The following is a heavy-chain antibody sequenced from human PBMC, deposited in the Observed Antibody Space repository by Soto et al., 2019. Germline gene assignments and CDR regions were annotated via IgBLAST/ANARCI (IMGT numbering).Heavy chain of an antibody. CDR3: SRDITVTPVY. D-gene: IGHD1-20*01. Sequence: WGSLRLSCAASGLIFSSYWMHWVRQAPGKGLVWVSRINNDGSDTTYADSVKGRFTVSRDNTRNTLYLEMKSLRAEDTAVYYSSRDITVTPVYWGQGTLVTVSS. CDR2: INNDGSDT. V-gene: IGHV3-74*01. J-gene: IGHJ4*02. CDR1: GLIFSSYW.